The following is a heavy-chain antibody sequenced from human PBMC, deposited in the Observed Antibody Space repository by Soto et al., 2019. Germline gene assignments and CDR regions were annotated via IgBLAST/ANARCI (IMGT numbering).Heavy chain of an antibody. V-gene: IGHV3-48*02. CDR2: ISSSSSTI. CDR3: ARDPYDYDDTSGYYRH. D-gene: IGHD3-22*01. J-gene: IGHJ4*02. CDR1: GFTFSTYK. Sequence: EVQLVESGGGLVQPGGSLRLSCAASGFTFSTYKMNWVRQAPGKGLEWVSYISSSSSTIYYADSVKGRFNISRDNAKNSLYLQMNSLRDEDTAVYYCARDPYDYDDTSGYYRHWGQGTLVTVSS.